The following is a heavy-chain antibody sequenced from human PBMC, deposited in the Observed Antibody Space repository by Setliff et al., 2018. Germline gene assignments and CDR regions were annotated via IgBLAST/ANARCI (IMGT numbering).Heavy chain of an antibody. V-gene: IGHV3-11*04. Sequence: GALRLSCAASGFTFSDYYMNWIRQAPGKGLEWVSYISRGGNTIYYADSVKGRFTISRDNAKNSLYLQMNSLRAEDTAVYYCAREGVGFRFYYAYMDVWGKGTTVTSP. CDR1: GFTFSDYY. J-gene: IGHJ6*03. D-gene: IGHD3-10*01. CDR3: AREGVGFRFYYAYMDV. CDR2: ISRGGNTI.